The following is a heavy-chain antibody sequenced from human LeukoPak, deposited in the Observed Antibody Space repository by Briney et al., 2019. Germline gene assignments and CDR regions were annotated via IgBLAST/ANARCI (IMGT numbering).Heavy chain of an antibody. J-gene: IGHJ6*02. Sequence: PGGSLRLSCAASGFTFSSYAMSWVRQAPGKGLEWIGSIYYSGSTYYNPSLKSRVTRSVDTSKNQFSLKLGSVTAADTAVYYCARDGGYGMDVWGQGTTVTVSS. CDR1: GFTFSSYA. V-gene: IGHV4-39*02. CDR3: ARDGGYGMDV. D-gene: IGHD4-23*01. CDR2: IYYSGST.